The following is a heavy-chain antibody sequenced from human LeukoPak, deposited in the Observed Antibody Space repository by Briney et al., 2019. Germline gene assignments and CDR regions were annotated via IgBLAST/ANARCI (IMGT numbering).Heavy chain of an antibody. V-gene: IGHV4-39*01. D-gene: IGHD1-26*01. CDR1: GGSISSSSYY. Sequence: SEXXSLTCTVSGGSISSSSYYWGWIRQPPGKGLEWIGSIYYSCSTYYTPSLNIRVTISVDTSKNQFSLKLSSVTAADTAVYYCARLAPTGANVDYWGQGTLVTVSS. J-gene: IGHJ4*02. CDR2: IYYSCST. CDR3: ARLAPTGANVDY.